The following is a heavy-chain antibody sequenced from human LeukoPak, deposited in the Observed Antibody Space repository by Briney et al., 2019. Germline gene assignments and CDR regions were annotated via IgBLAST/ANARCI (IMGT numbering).Heavy chain of an antibody. V-gene: IGHV3-23*01. CDR1: GFTFSSYA. Sequence: GGSLRLSCAASGFTFSSYAMSWVRQAPGKGLEWVSAISGSGDSTYYADSVKGRFTISRDNSKNTLYLQMNSLRAEDTAVYYCAKDTPTPPYCGGDCYSGEYFDYWGQGTLVTVSS. D-gene: IGHD2-21*02. CDR2: ISGSGDST. J-gene: IGHJ4*02. CDR3: AKDTPTPPYCGGDCYSGEYFDY.